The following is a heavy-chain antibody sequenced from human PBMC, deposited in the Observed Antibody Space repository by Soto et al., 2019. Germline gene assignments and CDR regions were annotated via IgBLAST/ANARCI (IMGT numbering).Heavy chain of an antibody. V-gene: IGHV3-30*18. CDR2: MSFDGTYK. Sequence: QVQLAESGGGVVQPGRSLRLSCIGSGFRFSDYGMHWVRQAPGKGLEWVAMMSFDGTYKYSADSVKGRFIISRDNSKNTLYLQMNSLRAEDTAVYYCAKDRRDGEYNSVYDFWGQGTLATVSS. J-gene: IGHJ4*02. CDR1: GFRFSDYG. D-gene: IGHD4-17*01. CDR3: AKDRRDGEYNSVYDF.